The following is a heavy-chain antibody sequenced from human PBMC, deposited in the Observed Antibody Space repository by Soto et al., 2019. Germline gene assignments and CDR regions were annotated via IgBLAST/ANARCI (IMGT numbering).Heavy chain of an antibody. Sequence: ASVKVSCKASGYTFISYGISWVRQAPGQGLEWMGWISAYNGNTNYAQKFQGRVTMTTDTSTSTVYMELRSLRSDDTAVYYCARGGKYCTNGVCFFYGMDVWGQGTTVTVSS. CDR2: ISAYNGNT. V-gene: IGHV1-18*01. CDR3: ARGGKYCTNGVCFFYGMDV. J-gene: IGHJ6*02. D-gene: IGHD2-8*01. CDR1: GYTFISYG.